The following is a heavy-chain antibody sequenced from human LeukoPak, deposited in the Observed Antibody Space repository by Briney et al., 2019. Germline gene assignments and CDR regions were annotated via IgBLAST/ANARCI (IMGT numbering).Heavy chain of an antibody. Sequence: PGGSLRLSCAASGFTFSSYAMSWVRQAPGKGLEWVSAISGNGGRTYYADSVKGRFTISRDNSRNTLFLQMNSLRAEDTAVYYCATVAQIDTILGKFDNWGQGTLVTVSS. V-gene: IGHV3-23*01. D-gene: IGHD5-24*01. J-gene: IGHJ5*02. CDR3: ATVAQIDTILGKFDN. CDR2: ISGNGGRT. CDR1: GFTFSSYA.